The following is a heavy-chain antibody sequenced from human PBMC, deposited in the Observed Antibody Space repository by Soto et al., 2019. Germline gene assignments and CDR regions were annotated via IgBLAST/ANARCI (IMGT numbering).Heavy chain of an antibody. J-gene: IGHJ6*03. D-gene: IGHD5-12*01. V-gene: IGHV4-39*07. Sequence: PSETLSLTCTVSGGSISSSNYYWGWIRQPPGKGLEWIGEIDHSGSTKYNPSLKSRVTISVDTSKNQFSLNVSSVTAADTAVYYCARDLGLRSAGDLYYYYMDVWGKGTTVTVSS. CDR1: GGSISSSNYY. CDR3: ARDLGLRSAGDLYYYYMDV. CDR2: IDHSGST.